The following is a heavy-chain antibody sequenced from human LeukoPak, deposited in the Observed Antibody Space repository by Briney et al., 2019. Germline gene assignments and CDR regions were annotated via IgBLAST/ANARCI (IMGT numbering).Heavy chain of an antibody. D-gene: IGHD6-19*01. J-gene: IGHJ4*02. V-gene: IGHV3-23*01. CDR3: AKIEAVAGTVCDY. Sequence: GGSLRLSCAASGFTFSSYAMSWVRQAPGKGLEWDSAISGSGGSTYYADSVKGRFTISRDNSKNTLYLQMNSLRAEDTAVYYCAKIEAVAGTVCDYWGQGTLVTVSS. CDR1: GFTFSSYA. CDR2: ISGSGGST.